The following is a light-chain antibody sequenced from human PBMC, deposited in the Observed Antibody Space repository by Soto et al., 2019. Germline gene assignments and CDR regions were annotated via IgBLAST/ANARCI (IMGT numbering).Light chain of an antibody. Sequence: DIQMTQSPSSLSASVGDRVTITCRASQSISSYLNWYQQKPGKAPTLLIYAASSLQSGVPSSLCVSRSGTCFTLTIISLQTEDFVTYYCQQSYSTPRSISFCQGTRLVIK. CDR1: QSISSY. CDR2: AAS. V-gene: IGKV1-39*01. CDR3: QQSYSTPRSIS. J-gene: IGKJ5*01.